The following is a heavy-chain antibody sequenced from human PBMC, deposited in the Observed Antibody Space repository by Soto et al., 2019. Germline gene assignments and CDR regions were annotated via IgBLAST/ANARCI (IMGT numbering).Heavy chain of an antibody. CDR2: IIPIFGTA. CDR3: ARPTALEGIAARRGYYYYGMDV. Sequence: SVKVSCKASGGTFSSYAISWVRQAPGQGLEWMGGIIPIFGTANYAQRFQGRVTITADESTSTAYMELSSLRSEDTAVYYCARPTALEGIAARRGYYYYGMDVWGQGTTVTVSS. V-gene: IGHV1-69*13. J-gene: IGHJ6*02. D-gene: IGHD6-6*01. CDR1: GGTFSSYA.